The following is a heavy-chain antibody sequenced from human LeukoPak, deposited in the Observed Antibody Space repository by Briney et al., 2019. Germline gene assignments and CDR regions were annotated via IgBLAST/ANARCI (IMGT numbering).Heavy chain of an antibody. V-gene: IGHV3-33*01. CDR2: IWYDGSNK. CDR3: ARDRPTGSYYSIDY. Sequence: GGSLRLSCAASGFTFNEFGVHWVRQAPGQGLEGVALIWYDGSNKYYADSVKGRFTISRDNSKNTVYLQMNSLRVEDTAIYYCARDRPTGSYYSIDYWGQGTLVTVSS. D-gene: IGHD1-26*01. CDR1: GFTFNEFG. J-gene: IGHJ4*02.